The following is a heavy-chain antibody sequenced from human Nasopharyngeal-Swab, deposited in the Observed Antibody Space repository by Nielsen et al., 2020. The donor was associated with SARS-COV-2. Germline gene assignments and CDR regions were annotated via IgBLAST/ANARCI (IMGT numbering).Heavy chain of an antibody. CDR1: GFTFSSYA. CDR3: VKAVGSYMYYFDY. D-gene: IGHD1-26*01. J-gene: IGHJ4*02. V-gene: IGHV3-64D*08. CDR2: ISSNGGST. Sequence: GESLKISCSASGFTFSSYAMHWVRQAPGKGLEYVSAISSNGGSTYYADSMKGRFTISRDNSKNTLYLQMSSLRAEDTAVYYCVKAVGSYMYYFDYWGQGTLVTVSS.